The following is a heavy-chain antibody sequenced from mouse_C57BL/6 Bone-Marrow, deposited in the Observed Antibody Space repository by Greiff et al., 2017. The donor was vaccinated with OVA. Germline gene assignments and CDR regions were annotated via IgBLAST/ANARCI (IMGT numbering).Heavy chain of an antibody. CDR1: GYAFTNYL. CDR2: INPGSGGT. V-gene: IGHV1-54*01. Sequence: QVQLQQSGAELVRPGTSVKVSCKASGYAFTNYLIEWVKQRPGQGLEWIGVINPGSGGTNYNEKFKGKATLTADKSSSTAYMQLSSLTSEDSAVYFCARVYGNYEGWFAYWGQGTLVTVSA. CDR3: ARVYGNYEGWFAY. D-gene: IGHD2-1*01. J-gene: IGHJ3*01.